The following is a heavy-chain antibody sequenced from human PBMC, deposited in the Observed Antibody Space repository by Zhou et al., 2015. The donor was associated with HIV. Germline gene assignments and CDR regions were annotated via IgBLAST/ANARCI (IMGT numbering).Heavy chain of an antibody. V-gene: IGHV1-69*01. D-gene: IGHD3-10*01. CDR3: ARRPPYGSGSYDAFDI. CDR1: GGTFSSYA. J-gene: IGHJ3*02. Sequence: QVQLVQSGAEVKKPGSSVKVSCKASGGTFSSYAISWVRQAPGQGLEWMGGIIPIFGTANYAQKFQGRVTITADESTSTAYMELSSLRSEDTAVYYCARRPPYGSGSYDAFDIWAKGQWSPSLQ. CDR2: IIPIFGTA.